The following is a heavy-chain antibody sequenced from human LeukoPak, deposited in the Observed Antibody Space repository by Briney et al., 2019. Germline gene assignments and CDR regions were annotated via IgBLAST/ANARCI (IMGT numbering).Heavy chain of an antibody. CDR1: GFSFSGYS. D-gene: IGHD6-13*01. CDR2: IKQDGSEK. CDR3: AREISSSWSDYFDY. Sequence: KPGGSLRLSCAASGFSFSGYSMNWVRQAPGKGLEWVANIKQDGSEKYYVDSVKGRFTISRDNAKNSLYLQMNSLRAEDTAVYYCAREISSSWSDYFDYWGQGTLVTVSS. V-gene: IGHV3-7*01. J-gene: IGHJ4*02.